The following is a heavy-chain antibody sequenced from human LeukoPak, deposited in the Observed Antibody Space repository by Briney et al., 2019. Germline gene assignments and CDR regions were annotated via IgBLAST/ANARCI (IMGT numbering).Heavy chain of an antibody. D-gene: IGHD2-15*01. CDR3: ARGYCSGGSCYSYYYYNYMDV. Sequence: GSLRLSCAASGFTFSNAWMSWIRQPPGKGLEWIGSTHYSGSTNYNPSLKSRVTISVDTSKNQFSLKLSSVTAADTAVYYCARGYCSGGSCYSYYYYNYMDVWGKGTTVTVSS. V-gene: IGHV4-59*12. CDR1: GFTFSNAW. CDR2: THYSGST. J-gene: IGHJ6*03.